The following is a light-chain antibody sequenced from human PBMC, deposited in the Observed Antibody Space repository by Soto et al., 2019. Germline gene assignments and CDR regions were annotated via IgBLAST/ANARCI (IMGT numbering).Light chain of an antibody. CDR3: QQSYSTPRT. CDR2: AAS. Sequence: DIPMTQSPSSLSASVGDRVTIACRASQSISSFLSWYQQKPGKAPKLLIYAASSLQSGVPSRFSGSGSGSDFTLTISSLQPEDFATYYCQQSYSTPRTFGQGTKLEIK. CDR1: QSISSF. J-gene: IGKJ2*01. V-gene: IGKV1-39*01.